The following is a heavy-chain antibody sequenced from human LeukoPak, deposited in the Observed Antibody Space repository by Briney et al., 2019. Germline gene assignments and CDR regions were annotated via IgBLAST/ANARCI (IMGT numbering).Heavy chain of an antibody. Sequence: PSGTLSLTCAVSGGSISSSNWWNWVRQPPGKGLEWIGEIYHSGSTNYNPSLKSRVTISVDKSKNQFSLKLSSVTAADTAVYYCASRSYDYVWGSYAFDYWGQGTLVTVSS. D-gene: IGHD3-16*01. CDR2: IYHSGST. V-gene: IGHV4-4*02. J-gene: IGHJ4*02. CDR1: GGSISSSNW. CDR3: ASRSYDYVWGSYAFDY.